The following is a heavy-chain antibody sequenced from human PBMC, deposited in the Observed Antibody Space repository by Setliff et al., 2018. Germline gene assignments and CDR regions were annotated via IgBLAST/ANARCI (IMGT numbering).Heavy chain of an antibody. CDR1: GYSISSGYY. Sequence: SETLSLTCAVSGYSISSGYYWGWIRQPPGKGPEWIGSIYRSGSTYYNPSLKSRVTISVDTSKNQFSLKLSSVTAADTAVYHCARQASLYYYDSSGYYDYWGQGTLVTSPQ. CDR3: ARQASLYYYDSSGYYDY. CDR2: IYRSGST. V-gene: IGHV4-38-2*01. D-gene: IGHD3-22*01. J-gene: IGHJ4*02.